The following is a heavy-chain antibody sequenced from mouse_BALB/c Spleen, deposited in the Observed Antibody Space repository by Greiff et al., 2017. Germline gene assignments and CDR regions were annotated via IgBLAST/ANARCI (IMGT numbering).Heavy chain of an antibody. V-gene: IGHV5-12-2*01. CDR3: ARRTSPYAMDY. CDR2: ISNGGGST. CDR1: GFTFSSYT. Sequence: EVKLMESGGGLVQPGGSLKLSCAASGFTFSSYTMSWVRQTPEKRLEWVAYISNGGGSTYYPDTVKGRFTISRDNAKNTLYLQMSSLKSEDTAMYYCARRTSPYAMDYWGQGTSVTVSS. J-gene: IGHJ4*01.